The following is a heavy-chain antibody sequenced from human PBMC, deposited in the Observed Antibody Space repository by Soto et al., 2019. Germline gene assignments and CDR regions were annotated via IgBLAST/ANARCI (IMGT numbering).Heavy chain of an antibody. CDR2: IYYSGST. CDR3: ARGIVVVVAATDHYYMDV. J-gene: IGHJ6*03. D-gene: IGHD2-15*01. CDR1: GGSISSYY. V-gene: IGHV4-59*08. Sequence: SETLSLTCTVSGGSISSYYWSWIRQPPGKGLEWIGYIYYSGSTNYNPFLKSRVTISVDTSKNQFSLKLSSVTAADTAVYYCARGIVVVVAATDHYYMDVWGKGTTVTVSS.